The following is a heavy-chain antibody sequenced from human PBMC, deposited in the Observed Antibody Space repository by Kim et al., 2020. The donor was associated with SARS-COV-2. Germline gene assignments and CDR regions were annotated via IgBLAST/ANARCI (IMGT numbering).Heavy chain of an antibody. CDR3: AKDRCSSPNCAFDI. V-gene: IGHV3-23*01. CDR1: GFTFSSYA. J-gene: IGHJ3*02. D-gene: IGHD6-13*01. CDR2: ISNSDGST. Sequence: GGSLRLSCAASGFTFSSYAMSWVRQAPGKGLEWVSAISNSDGSTYYADSMKGRFTISRDNSKNTLYLQISSLKVGDTAVYYCAKDRCSSPNCAFDIWGQGTMVSVSS.